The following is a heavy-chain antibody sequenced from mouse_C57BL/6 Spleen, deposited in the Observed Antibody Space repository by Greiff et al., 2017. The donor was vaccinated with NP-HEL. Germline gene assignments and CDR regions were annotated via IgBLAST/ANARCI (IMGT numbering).Heavy chain of an antibody. Sequence: QVQLQQSGPELVKPGASVKISCTASGYAFSSSWMNWVQQRPGKGLEWIGRIYPGDGDTNYNGKFKGKATLTGDKSSSTDYMQLSSLTSEDSAVYVCARRLDCDGRSWFAYWGQGTLVTVSA. CDR1: GYAFSSSW. V-gene: IGHV1-82*01. D-gene: IGHD1-1*01. CDR3: ARRLDCDGRSWFAY. J-gene: IGHJ3*01. CDR2: IYPGDGDT.